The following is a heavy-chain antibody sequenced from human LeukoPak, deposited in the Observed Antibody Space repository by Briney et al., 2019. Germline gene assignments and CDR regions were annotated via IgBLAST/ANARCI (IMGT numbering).Heavy chain of an antibody. CDR3: ARDFGSEGYTSGWHAIDL. CDR1: AFTFSSYE. D-gene: IGHD6-19*01. J-gene: IGHJ2*01. V-gene: IGHV3-48*03. Sequence: QAGGSLRLSCAASAFTFSSYEMNWVRQAPGEGLEGVSYISSSGSIIYYADSVKGRFTISRDNAKNSLYLQMDRLRTEDTAVYYCARDFGSEGYTSGWHAIDLWGRGTLVTV. CDR2: ISSSGSII.